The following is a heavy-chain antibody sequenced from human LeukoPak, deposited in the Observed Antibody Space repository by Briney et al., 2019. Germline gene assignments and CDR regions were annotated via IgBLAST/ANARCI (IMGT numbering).Heavy chain of an antibody. D-gene: IGHD3-10*01. Sequence: SGGSLRLSCAASGFAASGFTFSTFGMHWVRQAPGKGLEWVAFIRYDGSNKYYADSVKGRFTISRDNSKNTLYLQMNSLRAEDTAVYYCAKASGWFGELLSPEYYFDYWGQGTLVTVSS. CDR1: GFTFSTFG. J-gene: IGHJ4*02. CDR2: IRYDGSNK. CDR3: AKASGWFGELLSPEYYFDY. V-gene: IGHV3-30*02.